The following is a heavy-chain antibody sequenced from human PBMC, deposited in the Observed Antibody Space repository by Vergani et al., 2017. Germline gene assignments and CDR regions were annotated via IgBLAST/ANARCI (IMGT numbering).Heavy chain of an antibody. J-gene: IGHJ3*02. CDR2: IRSKKDGGTA. V-gene: IGHV3-15*05. CDR3: AKVGRSEVAGTFGAFDI. CDR1: GITFKNDW. D-gene: IGHD6-19*01. Sequence: EVQVVESGGGLIKPGGSLRLSCVVSGITFKNDWINRVRQAPGKGLEWIGRIRSKKDGGTADYAAPLKGRFTISRDISKNTLFLHMNSLRPEDTAVYYCAKVGRSEVAGTFGAFDIWGQGTMVTVSS.